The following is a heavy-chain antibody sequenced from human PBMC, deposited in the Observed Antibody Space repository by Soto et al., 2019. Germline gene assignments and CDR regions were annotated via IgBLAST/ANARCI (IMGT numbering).Heavy chain of an antibody. CDR1: GGSISSYY. Sequence: QVQLQESGPGLVKPSETLSLTCTVSGGSISSYYWSWIRQPPGKVLEWIGYIYYSGSNNYNPSLKSRVTLTVDTSKNQFSLKLSSVTAADTDVYYCARETVGNCDYWGQGTLVTVSS. V-gene: IGHV4-59*01. D-gene: IGHD1-26*01. CDR2: IYYSGSN. CDR3: ARETVGNCDY. J-gene: IGHJ4*02.